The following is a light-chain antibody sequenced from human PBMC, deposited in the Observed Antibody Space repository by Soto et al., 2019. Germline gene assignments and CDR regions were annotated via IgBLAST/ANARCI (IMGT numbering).Light chain of an antibody. Sequence: DIQMTQSPSTLSASVGDRVTITCRASQSVSSWLAWYQQKPGKAPKLLIYKASNLDSGVPSRFSGSGSGTDFTLTISSLQPDDFAAYYCQQYSSYSLTFGQGTQVEIK. CDR2: KAS. V-gene: IGKV1-5*03. CDR1: QSVSSW. J-gene: IGKJ1*01. CDR3: QQYSSYSLT.